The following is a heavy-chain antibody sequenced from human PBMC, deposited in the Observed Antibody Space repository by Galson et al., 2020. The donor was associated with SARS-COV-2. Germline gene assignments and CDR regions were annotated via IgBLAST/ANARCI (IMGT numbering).Heavy chain of an antibody. CDR1: GFTFSDSY. D-gene: IGHD3-22*01. Sequence: LSLTCAASGFTFSDSYMSWIRQAPGKGLEWVSYISSSGSTIYYADSVKGRFTNSRDNAKNSLYLQMNSLRAEDTAVYYCAKFITMIVVVTPPLPVDIWGQGTMVTVSS. V-gene: IGHV3-11*01. J-gene: IGHJ3*02. CDR2: ISSSGSTI. CDR3: AKFITMIVVVTPPLPVDI.